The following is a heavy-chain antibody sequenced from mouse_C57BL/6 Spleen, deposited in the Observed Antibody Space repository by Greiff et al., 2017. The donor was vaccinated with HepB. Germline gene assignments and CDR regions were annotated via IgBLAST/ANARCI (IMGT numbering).Heavy chain of an antibody. D-gene: IGHD1-3*01. CDR2: IDPNRGGT. Sequence: VQLQQPGAELVKPGASVKLSCKASGYTFTSYWMHWVKQRPGRGLEWMGRIDPNRGGTKYNEKFKSKATLTVDKPSSTAYMQLSSLTSEDAAVYVCARAGSPKNVFDYWGQGTTLTVSS. J-gene: IGHJ2*01. CDR1: GYTFTSYW. CDR3: ARAGSPKNVFDY. V-gene: IGHV1-72*01.